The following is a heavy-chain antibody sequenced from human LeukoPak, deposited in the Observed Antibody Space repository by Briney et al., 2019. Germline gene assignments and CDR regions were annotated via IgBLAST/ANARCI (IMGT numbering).Heavy chain of an antibody. Sequence: ASVNVSCKASGYTFTDYYMHWVRQAPGQGLEWMGWINPNSGGTIYAQKFQGRVTMTRDTSISTAYMELSRLKSDDTAVYYCARLSEGYRGYDPYWGQGTLVTVSS. CDR1: GYTFTDYY. D-gene: IGHD5-12*01. CDR3: ARLSEGYRGYDPY. J-gene: IGHJ4*02. CDR2: INPNSGGT. V-gene: IGHV1-2*02.